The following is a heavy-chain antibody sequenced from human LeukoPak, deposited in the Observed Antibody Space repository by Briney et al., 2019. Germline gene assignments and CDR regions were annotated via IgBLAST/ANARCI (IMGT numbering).Heavy chain of an antibody. J-gene: IGHJ3*02. CDR3: AKLGSSTLAADAFDI. D-gene: IGHD2-2*01. Sequence: GGSLRLSCAASGFTFSSYGMHWVRQAPGKGLEWVAVISYDGSNKYYADSVKGRFTISRDNSKNTLYLQMNSLRAEDTAVYYCAKLGSSTLAADAFDIWGQGTMVTVS. V-gene: IGHV3-30*18. CDR2: ISYDGSNK. CDR1: GFTFSSYG.